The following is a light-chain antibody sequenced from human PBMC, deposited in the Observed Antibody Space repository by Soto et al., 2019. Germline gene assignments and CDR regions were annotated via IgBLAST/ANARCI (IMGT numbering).Light chain of an antibody. CDR3: GTWDSSLYVGV. CDR2: DNN. CDR1: SSNIGNNY. V-gene: IGLV1-51*01. Sequence: QSVLTQPPSVSAAPGQKVTISCSGSSSNIGNNYVSWYQQLPGTAPKLLIYDNNKRPSGIPDRFSGSKSGTSATLGITGLQTGDEADYYCGTWDSSLYVGVFGGGTKVTV. J-gene: IGLJ2*01.